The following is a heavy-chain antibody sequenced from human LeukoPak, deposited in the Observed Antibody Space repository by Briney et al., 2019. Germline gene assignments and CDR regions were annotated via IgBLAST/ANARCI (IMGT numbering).Heavy chain of an antibody. CDR1: GFTFSSYW. D-gene: IGHD2-21*01. Sequence: PGGSLRLSCAASGFTFSSYWMSWVRQAPGKGLEWVANIKQDGSEKYYVDSVKGRFTITRDNAKNSLYLQMNSLRAVDTAVYYCVRPSGRSIFDYWGQGTLVTVSS. CDR2: IKQDGSEK. CDR3: VRPSGRSIFDY. J-gene: IGHJ4*02. V-gene: IGHV3-7*01.